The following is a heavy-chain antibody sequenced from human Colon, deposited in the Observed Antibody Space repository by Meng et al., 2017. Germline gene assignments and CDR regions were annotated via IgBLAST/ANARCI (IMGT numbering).Heavy chain of an antibody. J-gene: IGHJ4*02. V-gene: IGHV4-4*02. CDR2: ISQSGTT. Sequence: QVQLQESGPGLVKPSGTLSLTCAVSSGSISSSNWWRWVRQPPGKGLEWIGEISQSGTTYYNPSLKSRVTITGDWSKNQFSLNLNSVTAADTALYYCVRQGMTSYSWGYWGQGTLVTVSS. D-gene: IGHD3-9*01. CDR1: SGSISSSNW. CDR3: VRQGMTSYSWGY.